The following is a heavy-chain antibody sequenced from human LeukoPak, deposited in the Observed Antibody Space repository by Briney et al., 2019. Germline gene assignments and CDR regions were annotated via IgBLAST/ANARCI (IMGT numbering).Heavy chain of an antibody. CDR1: GGSISSSVYYY. CDR2: IYYSGDT. V-gene: IGHV4-39*07. Sequence: SETLSLTCTVSGGSISSSVYYYWGWIRQPPGKGLEWIGSIYYSGDTYYNPSLKSRVTISVDTSKNQFSLKLNSVIAADTAVYYCARVRGTVTTYWFDPWGQGTLVTVSS. J-gene: IGHJ5*02. CDR3: ARVRGTVTTYWFDP. D-gene: IGHD4-17*01.